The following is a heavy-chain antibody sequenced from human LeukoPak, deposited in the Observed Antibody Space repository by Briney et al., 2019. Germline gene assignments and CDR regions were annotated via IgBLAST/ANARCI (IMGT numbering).Heavy chain of an antibody. CDR3: ARNGEYRYGYNDY. J-gene: IGHJ4*02. Sequence: GSLRLSCAASRFTFTSYAMNSVRQTPRKRLEWVSSISSSISYIYYADSVTGRFTISRDNAKNSLYLQMNSLRAEDTAVYYCARNGEYRYGYNDYWGQGTLVTVSS. CDR1: RFTFTSYA. V-gene: IGHV3-21*01. D-gene: IGHD5-18*01. CDR2: ISSSISYI.